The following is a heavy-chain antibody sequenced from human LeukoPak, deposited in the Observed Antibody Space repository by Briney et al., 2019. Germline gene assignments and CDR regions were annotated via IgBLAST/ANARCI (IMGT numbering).Heavy chain of an antibody. J-gene: IGHJ1*01. D-gene: IGHD4-17*01. CDR3: AKDYGDYGSLEYFQH. CDR2: ISYDGSNK. V-gene: IGHV3-30*18. Sequence: GGSLRLSCAASGFTFSSYGMHWVRQAPGKGLEWVAVISYDGSNKYYADSVKGRFTISRGNSKNTLYLQMNSLRAEDTAVYYCAKDYGDYGSLEYFQHWGQGTLVTVSS. CDR1: GFTFSSYG.